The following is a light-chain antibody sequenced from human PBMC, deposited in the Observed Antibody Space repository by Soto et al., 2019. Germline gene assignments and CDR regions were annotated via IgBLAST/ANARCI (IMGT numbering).Light chain of an antibody. Sequence: DIQMAQSPSSLSASVGDRITITCRASQNIRDSLNWYQHKPGMAPQLMIFAASNLHSGVPSRFSVSGSGTDFTLTISSLQPEDFATYYCQQTFGMFPWTFGQGTKVEIK. V-gene: IGKV1-39*01. J-gene: IGKJ1*01. CDR3: QQTFGMFPWT. CDR1: QNIRDS. CDR2: AAS.